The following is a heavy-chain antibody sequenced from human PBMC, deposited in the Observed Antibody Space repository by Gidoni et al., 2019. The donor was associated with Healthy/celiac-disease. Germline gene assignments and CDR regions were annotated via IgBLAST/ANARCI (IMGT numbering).Heavy chain of an antibody. Sequence: EVQRVASGGGLVKTGGCLRLACADSGFTLSSYRRNWVRQALGKGLDWVSSISSSSSYICYADSVKGRFTLSRDNAKNSLYLQRNSLRAEDTAVYYCARPYYYDSSGYSPGAFDIWGQGTMVTVSS. CDR2: ISSSSSYI. V-gene: IGHV3-21*01. CDR1: GFTLSSYR. CDR3: ARPYYYDSSGYSPGAFDI. D-gene: IGHD3-22*01. J-gene: IGHJ3*02.